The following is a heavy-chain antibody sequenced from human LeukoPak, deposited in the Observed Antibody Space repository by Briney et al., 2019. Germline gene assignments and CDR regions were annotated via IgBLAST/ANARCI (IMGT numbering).Heavy chain of an antibody. D-gene: IGHD7-27*01. CDR2: IYSSRST. Sequence: SETLSLTCTVSGGSITGFYWTWLRQPPGKGLEWIGYIYSSRSTNYNPSLKSRVAISVDTSKNQFSLKLSSVTAADTAVYYCAREGTGSFEYWGQGTLVTVSS. CDR1: GGSITGFY. V-gene: IGHV4-59*01. CDR3: AREGTGSFEY. J-gene: IGHJ4*02.